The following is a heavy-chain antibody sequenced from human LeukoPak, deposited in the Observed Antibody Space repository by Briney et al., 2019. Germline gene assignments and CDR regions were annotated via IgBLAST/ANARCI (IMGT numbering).Heavy chain of an antibody. CDR3: ARTRVPRLYYFDY. D-gene: IGHD5/OR15-5a*01. Sequence: KPSETLSLTCTVSGGSISNYYWSWIRQPVGKGLEWIGRIYTSGSTNYNPSLKSRVTMSVDTSKNQFSLKLSSVTAADTAVYYCARTRVPRLYYFDYWGQGTLVTVSS. V-gene: IGHV4-4*07. CDR2: IYTSGST. J-gene: IGHJ4*02. CDR1: GGSISNYY.